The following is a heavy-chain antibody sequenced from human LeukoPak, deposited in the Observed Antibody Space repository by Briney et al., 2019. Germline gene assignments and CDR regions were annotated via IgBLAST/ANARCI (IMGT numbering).Heavy chain of an antibody. V-gene: IGHV3-66*01. D-gene: IGHD3-10*01. Sequence: GGSLRLSCAASGFTVSSNYMSWVRQAPGKGLEWVSVIYSGGSTYYADSVKGRFTISRDNSRNTLYLQMNTLRVEDSAVYYCARDRAPPTSWYFDLWGRGTLVTVSS. CDR2: IYSGGST. J-gene: IGHJ2*01. CDR3: ARDRAPPTSWYFDL. CDR1: GFTVSSNY.